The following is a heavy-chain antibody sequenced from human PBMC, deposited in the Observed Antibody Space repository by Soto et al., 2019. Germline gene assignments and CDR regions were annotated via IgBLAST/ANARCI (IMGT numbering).Heavy chain of an antibody. V-gene: IGHV3-23*01. D-gene: IGHD6-6*01. Sequence: PGGSLRLSCAASGFTFSSYAMSWVRQAPGKGLEWVSTISGSGGSTYYADSVKGRFTISRDNTKNTLYLQMNSLRAEDTAVYYCAKDLEYTSRSYYFGSWGQGTLVTVSS. CDR1: GFTFSSYA. CDR3: AKDLEYTSRSYYFGS. CDR2: ISGSGGST. J-gene: IGHJ4*02.